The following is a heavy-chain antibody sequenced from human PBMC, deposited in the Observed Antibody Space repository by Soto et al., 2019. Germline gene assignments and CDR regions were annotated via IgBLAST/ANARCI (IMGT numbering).Heavy chain of an antibody. J-gene: IGHJ6*02. CDR3: AKGLSSNWNIYAMDV. Sequence: PSETLSLTCTVSGGSISSYYWSWIRQPPGKGLEWIGYIYYSGSTNYNPSLKSRVTISVDTSKNQFSLKLSSVTAADTAVYYCAKGLSSNWNIYAMDVWGQGTTVTVSS. CDR2: IYYSGST. D-gene: IGHD1-1*01. CDR1: GGSISSYY. V-gene: IGHV4-59*01.